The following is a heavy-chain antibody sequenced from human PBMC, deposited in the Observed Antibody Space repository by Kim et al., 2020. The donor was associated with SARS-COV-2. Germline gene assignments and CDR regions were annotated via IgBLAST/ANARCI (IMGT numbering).Heavy chain of an antibody. J-gene: IGHJ4*02. Sequence: GGSLRLSCVGSGFAFSTSWMTWVRQVPGKGLEWVANIKEDGRDTYYVDSVKGRFTISRDNAKSSVYLQMNSQRAEDTAVYYCARDPYDSSGYGAFDYWGQGTLVTVAS. CDR1: GFAFSTSW. V-gene: IGHV3-7*01. CDR3: ARDPYDSSGYGAFDY. D-gene: IGHD3-22*01. CDR2: IKEDGRDT.